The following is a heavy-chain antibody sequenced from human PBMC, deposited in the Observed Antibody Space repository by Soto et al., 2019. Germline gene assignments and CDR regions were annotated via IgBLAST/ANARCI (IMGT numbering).Heavy chain of an antibody. CDR1: GGTFSRYA. CDR3: ASRGTPSIAARKSYYGMDV. V-gene: IGHV1-69*13. Sequence: ASVKVSCKASGGTFSRYAISWVRQAPGQGLEWMGGIIPIFGTANYAQKFQGRVTITADESTSTAYMELSSLRSEDTAVYYCASRGTPSIAARKSYYGMDVWGQGTTVTVSS. D-gene: IGHD6-6*01. J-gene: IGHJ6*02. CDR2: IIPIFGTA.